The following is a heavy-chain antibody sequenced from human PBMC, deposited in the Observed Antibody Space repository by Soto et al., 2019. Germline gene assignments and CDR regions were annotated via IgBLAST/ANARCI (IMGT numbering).Heavy chain of an antibody. CDR1: GGSISSGAYS. V-gene: IGHV4-30-2*01. Sequence: SETLSLTCAVSGGSISSGAYSWSWIRQPPGKGLEWVGYIYHSGSTYYNPSLKSRVTISVDRSKNRFSLNLNSVTAADTAVYYCARANRPITMTYPNWFDPWGQGTLVTVSS. CDR2: IYHSGST. D-gene: IGHD3-22*01. J-gene: IGHJ5*02. CDR3: ARANRPITMTYPNWFDP.